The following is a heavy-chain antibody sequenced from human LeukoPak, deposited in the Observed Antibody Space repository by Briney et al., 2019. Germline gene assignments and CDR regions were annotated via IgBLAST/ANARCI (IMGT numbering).Heavy chain of an antibody. CDR2: IFYSGST. CDR3: ARQGVIISYLDY. Sequence: SETLSLTCTVSGGSISSSTYLWGWIRQPPGEGLEWIGSIFYSGSTYYSPSLKSRVTVSVDTSNNQFSLRLSSVTAADTAVYFCARQGVIISYLDYWGQGALVTVSS. D-gene: IGHD3-10*01. V-gene: IGHV4-39*01. J-gene: IGHJ4*02. CDR1: GGSISSSTYL.